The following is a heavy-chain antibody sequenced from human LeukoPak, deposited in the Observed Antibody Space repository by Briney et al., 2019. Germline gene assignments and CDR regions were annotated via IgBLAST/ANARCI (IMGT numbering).Heavy chain of an antibody. J-gene: IGHJ4*02. CDR1: GNTFSSYD. Sequence: ASVKVSCKASGNTFSSYDINWVRQATGQGLEWMGWMNPNSGNSGYVQKFQGRVTMTRNTSIRTVYVELSSLGSEDTAVYYCAIGERELKYWGQGTLVTVSS. CDR3: AIGERELKY. CDR2: MNPNSGNS. V-gene: IGHV1-8*01. D-gene: IGHD1-26*01.